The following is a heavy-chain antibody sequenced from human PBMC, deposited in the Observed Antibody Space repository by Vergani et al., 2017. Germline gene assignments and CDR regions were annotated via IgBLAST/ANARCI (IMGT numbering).Heavy chain of an antibody. CDR3: AREGFYDYVWGSYRLRGGYYFDY. V-gene: IGHV1-3*01. Sequence: QVQLVQSGAEVKKPGASVKVSCKASGYTFTSYAMHWVRQAPGQRLEWMGWINAGNGNTKYSRKFQGRVTITRDKPASTAYMELSSLRSEDTAVYYCAREGFYDYVWGSYRLRGGYYFDYWGQGTLVTVSS. CDR2: INAGNGNT. CDR1: GYTFTSYA. J-gene: IGHJ4*02. D-gene: IGHD3-16*02.